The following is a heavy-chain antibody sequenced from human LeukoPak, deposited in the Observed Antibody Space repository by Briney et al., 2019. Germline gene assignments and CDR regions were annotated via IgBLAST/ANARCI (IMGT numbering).Heavy chain of an antibody. CDR2: IHASGPT. CDR3: ARHDAGIAARPFDN. V-gene: IGHV4-4*09. D-gene: IGHD6-6*01. CDR1: GGSLSTYY. Sequence: PSETLSLTCTVSGGSLSTYYWSWIRRPPGKGLGWIAYIHASGPTNYNPSLKSRITISVDTSKNQFSLKLSSVTAADTAVYCCARHDAGIAARPFDNWGQGTLVTVSS. J-gene: IGHJ4*02.